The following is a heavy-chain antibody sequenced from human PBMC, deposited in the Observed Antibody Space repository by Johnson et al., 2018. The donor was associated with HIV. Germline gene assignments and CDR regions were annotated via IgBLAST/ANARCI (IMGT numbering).Heavy chain of an antibody. V-gene: IGHV3-30*04. J-gene: IGHJ3*01. D-gene: IGHD6-25*01. CDR2: ISNDGNNK. Sequence: QVQLVESGGGVVQPGRSLRLSCAASAFTFSSYAMHWVRQAPGKGLEWVAVISNDGNNKYYVDSVKGRFTISSDNSKNTLYLQMNSLRPEDTAVYYCAREVRAYSSGPDACDLWGQGTMVSVSS. CDR3: AREVRAYSSGPDACDL. CDR1: AFTFSSYA.